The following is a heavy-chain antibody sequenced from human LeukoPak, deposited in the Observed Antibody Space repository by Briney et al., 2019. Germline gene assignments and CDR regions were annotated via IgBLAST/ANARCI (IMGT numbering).Heavy chain of an antibody. V-gene: IGHV4-39*07. D-gene: IGHD3-22*01. CDR1: GGSINSKDHF. Sequence: KPSGTLSLTCTVSGGSINSKDHFWGWVRQPPGKGLEWIATIYYSGSTYYNPSLKSRVTISVDTSKNQFSLKLSSVTAADTAVYYCARSPIPYYYDSSGYYFDYWGQGTLVTVSS. CDR2: IYYSGST. CDR3: ARSPIPYYYDSSGYYFDY. J-gene: IGHJ4*02.